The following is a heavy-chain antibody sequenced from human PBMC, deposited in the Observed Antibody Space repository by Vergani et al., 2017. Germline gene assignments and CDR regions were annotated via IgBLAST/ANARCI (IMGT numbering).Heavy chain of an antibody. D-gene: IGHD1-26*01. J-gene: IGHJ6*02. Sequence: VQLVESGGGVVQPGRSLRLSCAASGFTFSSYSMNWVRQAPGKGLEWVSSISSSSSYIYYADSVKGRFTISRDNAKNSLYLQMNSLRAEDTAVYYCARDREELENGMDVWGQGTTVTVSS. V-gene: IGHV3-21*01. CDR3: ARDREELENGMDV. CDR1: GFTFSSYS. CDR2: ISSSSSYI.